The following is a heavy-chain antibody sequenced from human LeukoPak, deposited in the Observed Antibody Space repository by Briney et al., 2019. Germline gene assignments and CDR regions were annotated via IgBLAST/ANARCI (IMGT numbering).Heavy chain of an antibody. CDR3: ARGYCSGGSCYDDAFDI. CDR2: INPSGGST. D-gene: IGHD2-15*01. CDR1: GYTFTSYY. Sequence: ASVKVSCKASGYTFTSYYMHWVRQSPGQGLEWMGIINPSGGSTNYAQKFQGRVTITADKSTSTAYMELSSLRSEDTAVYYCARGYCSGGSCYDDAFDIWGQGTMVTVSS. V-gene: IGHV1-46*01. J-gene: IGHJ3*02.